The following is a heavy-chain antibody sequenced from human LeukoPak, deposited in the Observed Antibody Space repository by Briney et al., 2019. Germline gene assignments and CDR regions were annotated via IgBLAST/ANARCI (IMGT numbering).Heavy chain of an antibody. CDR1: GYTFRSYA. Sequence: ASVKVSCKASGYTFRSYAINWVRQAPGQGLEWMGWINTNTGNPTYAQGFTGRFVFSLDTSVSTAYLQISSLKAEDTAVYYCARGTYCSGGSCYDWFDPWGQGTLVTVSS. D-gene: IGHD2-15*01. CDR2: INTNTGNP. V-gene: IGHV7-4-1*02. CDR3: ARGTYCSGGSCYDWFDP. J-gene: IGHJ5*02.